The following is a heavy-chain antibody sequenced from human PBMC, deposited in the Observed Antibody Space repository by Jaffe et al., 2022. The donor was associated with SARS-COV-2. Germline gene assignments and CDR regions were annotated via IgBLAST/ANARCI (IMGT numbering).Heavy chain of an antibody. J-gene: IGHJ5*02. CDR2: ISYSGSGSTT. D-gene: IGHD2-15*01. Sequence: QLQLQESGPGLVKPSETLSLTCAVSGASITSSPNYWGWIRQPPGKGLEWIGSISYSGSGSTTYYNPSLKSRVTLSVDTSNNQFSLRLSSVTAADTAVYYCARLKPTTRYCSGGSCYPRYWFDPWGQGTLVTVSS. V-gene: IGHV4-39*01. CDR1: GASITSSPNY. CDR3: ARLKPTTRYCSGGSCYPRYWFDP.